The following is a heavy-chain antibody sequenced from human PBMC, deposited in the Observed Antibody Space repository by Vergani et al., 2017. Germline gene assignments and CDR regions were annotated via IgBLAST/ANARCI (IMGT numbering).Heavy chain of an antibody. CDR2: ISGSGGST. CDR3: AKDLAVGPNYYYYYGMDV. J-gene: IGHJ6*02. D-gene: IGHD4-23*01. Sequence: EVQLLESGGGLVQPGGSLRLSCAASGFTFSSYAMSWVRQAPGKGLEWVSAISGSGGSTYYADSVKGRFTISRDNSKNTLYLQMNSLRAEDTAVYYCAKDLAVGPNYYYYYGMDVWGQGTTVTVSS. V-gene: IGHV3-23*01. CDR1: GFTFSSYA.